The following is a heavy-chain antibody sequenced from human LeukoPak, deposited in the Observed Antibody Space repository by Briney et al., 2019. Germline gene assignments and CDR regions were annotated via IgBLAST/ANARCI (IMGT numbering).Heavy chain of an antibody. CDR3: ARHDGSYYTYNFDY. CDR1: GGSIRSSSYY. Sequence: PSETLSLTCTVSGGSIRSSSYYWGWIRQPPGKGLEWIGSVYYSGSTNYRPSLRSRVTIAADTSKNQFSLKLSSVTATDTAVYYCARHDGSYYTYNFDYWGQGTLVTVSS. V-gene: IGHV4-39*01. D-gene: IGHD3-22*01. CDR2: VYYSGST. J-gene: IGHJ4*02.